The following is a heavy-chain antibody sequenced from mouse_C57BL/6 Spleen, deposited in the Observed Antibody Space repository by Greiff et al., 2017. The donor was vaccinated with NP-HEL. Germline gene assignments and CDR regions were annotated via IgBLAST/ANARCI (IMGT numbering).Heavy chain of an antibody. V-gene: IGHV1-61*01. Sequence: QVQLQQSGAELVRPGSSVKLSCKASGYTFTSYWMDWVKQRPGQGLEWIGNIYPSDSETHYNQKFKDKATLTVDKSSSTAYMQLSSLTSEDSAVYYCARSYGNYGDYFDYWGQGTTLTVSS. D-gene: IGHD2-1*01. CDR1: GYTFTSYW. CDR2: IYPSDSET. CDR3: ARSYGNYGDYFDY. J-gene: IGHJ2*01.